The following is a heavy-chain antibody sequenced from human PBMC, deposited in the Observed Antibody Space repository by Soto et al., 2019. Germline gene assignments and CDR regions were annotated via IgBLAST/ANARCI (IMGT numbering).Heavy chain of an antibody. CDR3: ARGLSGDIVATVYYYGMDV. Sequence: SVKVSCKASGGTFSSYAISWVRQAPGQGLEWVGGIIPIFGAANYAQKFQGRVTITADGFTNTAYMELSSLRSEDTAVYYCARGLSGDIVATVYYYGMDVWGQGTTVTVSS. CDR2: IIPIFGAA. J-gene: IGHJ6*02. D-gene: IGHD5-12*01. V-gene: IGHV1-69*13. CDR1: GGTFSSYA.